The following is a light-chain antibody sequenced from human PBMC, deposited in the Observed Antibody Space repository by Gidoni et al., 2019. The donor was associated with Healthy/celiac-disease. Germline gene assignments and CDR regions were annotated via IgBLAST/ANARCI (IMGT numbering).Light chain of an antibody. CDR3: QQYGSSPWT. CDR1: QSVSSSY. Sequence: EIESTQLPGTLSLSPGERATLSCRTSQSVSSSYLAWYQQKPGQAPRLLIYGASSRDTGIPDRFSGSGSGTDFTLTISRLEPEDFAVYYCQQYGSSPWTFGQGTKVEIK. V-gene: IGKV3-20*01. CDR2: GAS. J-gene: IGKJ1*01.